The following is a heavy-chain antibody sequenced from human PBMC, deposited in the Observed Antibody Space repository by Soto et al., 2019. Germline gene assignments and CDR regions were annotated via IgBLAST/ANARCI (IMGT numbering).Heavy chain of an antibody. Sequence: ASVKVSCKVSGYTLTELSMHWVRQAPGKGLEWKGGFDPEDGETIYAQKFQGRVTMTEDTSTDTAYMELSSLRSEDTAVYYCATLGIVVVPAAMDPSLYYYMDVWGKGTTVTVSS. V-gene: IGHV1-24*01. CDR1: GYTLTELS. CDR3: ATLGIVVVPAAMDPSLYYYMDV. D-gene: IGHD2-2*01. J-gene: IGHJ6*03. CDR2: FDPEDGET.